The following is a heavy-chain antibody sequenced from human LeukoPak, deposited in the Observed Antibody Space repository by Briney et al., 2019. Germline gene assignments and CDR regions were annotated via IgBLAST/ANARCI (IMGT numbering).Heavy chain of an antibody. D-gene: IGHD6-13*01. CDR1: GLSFSDYG. CDR2: IWSDGSNK. Sequence: PGGSLRLSCVVSGLSFSDYGMHWVRQAPGMGLEWVAVIWSDGSNKYYADSVKGRFIISRDNSKNTVYLQMNTLRADDTAVYFCASAAGPFDHWGQGTLVTVSS. CDR3: ASAAGPFDH. J-gene: IGHJ4*02. V-gene: IGHV3-33*01.